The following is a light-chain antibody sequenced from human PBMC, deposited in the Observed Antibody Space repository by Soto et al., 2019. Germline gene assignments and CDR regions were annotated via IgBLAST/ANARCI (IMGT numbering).Light chain of an antibody. V-gene: IGKV1-5*03. CDR2: KAS. CDR1: QSISSW. Sequence: VHMTQSASTLSASVGDSVTIICRASQSISSWLAWYQQKPGEAPKLLMYKASSLDSGVPSRFSGSGSGAEFTLTISSLQPDDFSSYYCQQYYTYSTFGQGTKVDIK. CDR3: QQYYTYST. J-gene: IGKJ1*01.